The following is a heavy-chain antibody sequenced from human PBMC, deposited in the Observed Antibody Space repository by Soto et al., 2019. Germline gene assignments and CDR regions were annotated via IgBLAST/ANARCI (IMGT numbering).Heavy chain of an antibody. Sequence: DVQLLESGGGLVQWGGSLRLSCVTSGSTFSTYGMTWVRQAPGKGLEWVSYGGSGGSRYYAESVKGRFTISRDNSKNTLPLEMNSLRAEDTATYYCVKFRGRAYPYYYMDVWGKGTTVTVSS. CDR2: YGGSGGSR. CDR1: GSTFSTYG. D-gene: IGHD3-10*01. J-gene: IGHJ6*03. V-gene: IGHV3-23*01. CDR3: VKFRGRAYPYYYMDV.